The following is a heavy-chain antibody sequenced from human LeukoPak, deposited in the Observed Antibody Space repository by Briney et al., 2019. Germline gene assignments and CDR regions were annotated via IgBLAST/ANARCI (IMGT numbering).Heavy chain of an antibody. V-gene: IGHV1-69*04. CDR3: AYYDSSGYGFDY. Sequence: GAPVKVSCKASGGTFSSYAISWVRQAPGQGLEWMGRIIPIFGVANYAQKFQGRVTITADKSTSTAYTELSSLRSEDTAVYYCAYYDSSGYGFDYWGQGTLVTVSS. D-gene: IGHD3-22*01. CDR2: IIPIFGVA. J-gene: IGHJ4*02. CDR1: GGTFSSYA.